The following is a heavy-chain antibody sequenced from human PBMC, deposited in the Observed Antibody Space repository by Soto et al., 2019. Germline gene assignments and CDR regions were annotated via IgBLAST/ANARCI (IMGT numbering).Heavy chain of an antibody. CDR3: ARRPHLADNVELDY. CDR2: ISAYSGHT. CDR1: GYTFTNYG. Sequence: QVKLVQSGAEVKKPGASVTVSCKASGYTFTNYGINWVRQAPGQGLEWMGWISAYSGHTNYAQKLQDRVTMTTGTSTSTAYMELRSLRSDDTAVYYCARRPHLADNVELDYWGQGTLVTVSS. V-gene: IGHV1-18*01. D-gene: IGHD6-19*01. J-gene: IGHJ4*02.